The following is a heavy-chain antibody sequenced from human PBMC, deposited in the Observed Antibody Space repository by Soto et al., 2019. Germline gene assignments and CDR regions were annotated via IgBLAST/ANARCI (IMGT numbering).Heavy chain of an antibody. CDR1: GFTFSSYA. CDR2: ISGSGGST. D-gene: IGHD5-18*01. V-gene: IGHV3-23*01. J-gene: IGHJ3*02. CDR3: ATNPAGIQLWLLGAFDI. Sequence: GGSLRLSCAASGFTFSSYAMSWVRQAPGKGLEWVSAISGSGGSTYYADSVKGRFTIYRDNSKNTLYLQMNSLRAEDMAVYYCATNPAGIQLWLLGAFDIWGQGTMVTVSS.